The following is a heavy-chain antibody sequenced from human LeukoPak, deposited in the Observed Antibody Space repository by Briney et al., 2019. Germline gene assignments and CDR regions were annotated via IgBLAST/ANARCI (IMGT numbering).Heavy chain of an antibody. CDR3: ARRSMVRGLGYYGMDV. V-gene: IGHV1-18*04. CDR1: GYTSTSYG. J-gene: IGHJ6*04. Sequence: GASVTVSFKASGYTSTSYGISWVRQAPGQGLEWMGWISAYNGNTNYAQKLQGRVTMTTDTSTSTAYMELRSLRSDDTAVYYCARRSMVRGLGYYGMDVWGKGTTVTVSS. CDR2: ISAYNGNT. D-gene: IGHD3-10*01.